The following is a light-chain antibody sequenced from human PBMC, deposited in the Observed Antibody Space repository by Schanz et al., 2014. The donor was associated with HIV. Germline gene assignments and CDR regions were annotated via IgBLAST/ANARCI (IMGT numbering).Light chain of an antibody. J-gene: IGLJ2*01. CDR3: YSYARTSILGQVI. Sequence: QSVLTQPASASGSPGQSVTISCTGTSSDVGGYNYVSWYQQHPGSAPRLIIYEVTKRPSGISNRFSGSKSGNTASLRISGLQAEDEAVYYCYSYARTSILGQVIFGGGTKLTVL. V-gene: IGLV2-23*02. CDR2: EVT. CDR1: SSDVGGYNY.